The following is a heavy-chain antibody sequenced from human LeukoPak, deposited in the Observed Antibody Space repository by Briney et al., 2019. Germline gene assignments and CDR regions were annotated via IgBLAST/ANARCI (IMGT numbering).Heavy chain of an antibody. CDR1: GGSISSSSYY. CDR2: IYYSGNT. J-gene: IGHJ2*01. CDR3: ARQDLLEQWLALSPWYFDL. D-gene: IGHD6-19*01. Sequence: PSETLSLTCTVSGGSISSSSYYWGWIGQPPGKGLEWIGSIYYSGNTYYNPSLKSRVTISVDTSRNQFSLKLSSVTAADTAVYYCARQDLLEQWLALSPWYFDLWGRGTLVTVSS. V-gene: IGHV4-39*01.